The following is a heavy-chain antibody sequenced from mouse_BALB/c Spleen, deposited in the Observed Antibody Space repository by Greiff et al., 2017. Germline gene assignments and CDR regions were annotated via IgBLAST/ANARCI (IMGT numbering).Heavy chain of an antibody. CDR2: ISYDGSN. V-gene: IGHV3-6*02. CDR1: GYSITSGYY. CDR3: AREGTVADY. J-gene: IGHJ2*01. D-gene: IGHD1-1*01. Sequence: ESGPGLVKPSQSLSLTCSVTGYSITSGYYWNWIRQFPGNKLEWMGYISYDGSNNYNPSLKNRISITRDTSKNQFFLKLNSVTTEDTATYYCAREGTVADYWGQGTTLTVSS.